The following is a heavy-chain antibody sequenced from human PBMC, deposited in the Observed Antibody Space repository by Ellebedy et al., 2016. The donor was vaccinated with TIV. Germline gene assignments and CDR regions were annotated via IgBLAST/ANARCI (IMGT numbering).Heavy chain of an antibody. D-gene: IGHD1-14*01. CDR1: GYTFSSYG. CDR2: ISYDGSNK. V-gene: IGHV3-30*03. CDR3: VARTEVYYYYGMDV. J-gene: IGHJ6*02. Sequence: GESLKISXAASGYTFSSYGMHWVRQAPGKGLEWVAVISYDGSNKYYADSVKGRFTISRDNSKNTLYLQMNSLRAEDTAVYYCVARTEVYYYYGMDVWGQGTTVTVSS.